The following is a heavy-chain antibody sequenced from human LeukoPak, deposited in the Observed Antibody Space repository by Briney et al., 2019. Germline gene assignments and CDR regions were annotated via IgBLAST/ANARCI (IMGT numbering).Heavy chain of an antibody. Sequence: ASVKVSCKASGGTFSSYAISWVRQTPGQGLEWMGGIIPIFGTANYAQKFQGRVTITADESTSTAYMELSSLRSEDTAVYYCAHIAVAGNYFDYWGQGTLSPSPQ. D-gene: IGHD6-19*01. J-gene: IGHJ4*02. V-gene: IGHV1-69*13. CDR2: IIPIFGTA. CDR3: AHIAVAGNYFDY. CDR1: GGTFSSYA.